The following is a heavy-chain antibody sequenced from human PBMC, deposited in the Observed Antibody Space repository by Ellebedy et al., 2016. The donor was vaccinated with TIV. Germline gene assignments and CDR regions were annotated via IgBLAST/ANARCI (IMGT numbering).Heavy chain of an antibody. J-gene: IGHJ5*02. CDR3: AKVLFAFGEFESPFDP. D-gene: IGHD3-10*01. Sequence: PGGSLRLSCAASGFTFHSYGMHWVRQAPGKGLERVTFIRYDGSDKYYADSVKGRFTVSRDNSKNTLTLQMNSLRLEDTAVYYCAKVLFAFGEFESPFDPWGQGTLVIVSS. CDR2: IRYDGSDK. V-gene: IGHV3-30*02. CDR1: GFTFHSYG.